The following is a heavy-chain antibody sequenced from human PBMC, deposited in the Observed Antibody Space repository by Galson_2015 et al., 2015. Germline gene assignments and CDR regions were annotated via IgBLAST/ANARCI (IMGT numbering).Heavy chain of an antibody. CDR2: TYYRSKWYN. J-gene: IGHJ5*01. D-gene: IGHD6-19*01. V-gene: IGHV6-1*01. CDR3: AGERRGTPSIEYSSGWFDS. Sequence: CAISGDSVSSNSAAWNWIRQSPSRGLEWLGRTYYRSKWYNDYALSVKSRITINPDTSKNQFSLQLNSVTPEDTAVYYCAGERRGTPSIEYSSGWFDSWGQGTLVTVS. CDR1: GDSVSSNSAA.